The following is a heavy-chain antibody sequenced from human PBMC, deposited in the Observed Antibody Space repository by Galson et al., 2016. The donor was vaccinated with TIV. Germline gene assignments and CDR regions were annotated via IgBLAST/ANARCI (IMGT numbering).Heavy chain of an antibody. CDR2: ISAGGGRT. Sequence: SLRLSCAASGFTFSSFAVSWARQAPGKGLEWVSGISAGGGRTNYAESVKGRFTISRDNPKNTLYLQMSSLRAEDTAVYFCAKMDSSGFDYVRRFDFWGQGTLATVSS. J-gene: IGHJ4*02. V-gene: IGHV3-23*01. CDR3: AKMDSSGFDYVRRFDF. D-gene: IGHD3-22*01. CDR1: GFTFSSFA.